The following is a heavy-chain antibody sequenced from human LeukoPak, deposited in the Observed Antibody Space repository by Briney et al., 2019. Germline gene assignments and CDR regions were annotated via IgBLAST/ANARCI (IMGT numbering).Heavy chain of an antibody. J-gene: IGHJ3*02. D-gene: IGHD6-13*01. V-gene: IGHV3-21*01. Sequence: PGGSLRLSCAASGFTFSSYSMNWVRQAPGKGLEWVSSISSSSSYIYYADSVKGRFTISRDNAKNSLYLQMNSLRAEDTAVYYCARVREAIAAAGTLYDAFDIWGQGTMVTVSS. CDR1: GFTFSSYS. CDR2: ISSSSSYI. CDR3: ARVREAIAAAGTLYDAFDI.